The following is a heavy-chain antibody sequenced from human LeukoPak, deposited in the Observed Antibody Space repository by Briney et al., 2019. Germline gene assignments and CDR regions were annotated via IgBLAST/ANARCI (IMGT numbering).Heavy chain of an antibody. CDR1: PGYGFTSHW. Sequence: GGSPRLSCVTSPGYGFTSHWMNWVRQAPGKGLEWVSAISGSGGSTYYADSVKGRFTISRDNSKNTLYLQMNSLRAEDTAVYYCAKDQGSIVGARYYYYYMDVWGKGTTVTVSS. CDR2: ISGSGGST. CDR3: AKDQGSIVGARYYYYYMDV. V-gene: IGHV3-23*01. D-gene: IGHD1-26*01. J-gene: IGHJ6*03.